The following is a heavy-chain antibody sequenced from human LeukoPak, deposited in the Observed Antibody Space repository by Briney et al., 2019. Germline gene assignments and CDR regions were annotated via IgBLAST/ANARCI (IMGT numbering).Heavy chain of an antibody. Sequence: GGSLRLSCAASGFTFSSYEMNWVRQAPGKGLEWVSYISSSGSTIYYADSVKGRFTISRDNSKNTLYLQMNSLRAEDTAVYYCAKYWPGLWIDYWGQGTLVTVSS. V-gene: IGHV3-48*03. CDR3: AKYWPGLWIDY. J-gene: IGHJ4*02. CDR1: GFTFSSYE. D-gene: IGHD2-21*01. CDR2: ISSSGSTI.